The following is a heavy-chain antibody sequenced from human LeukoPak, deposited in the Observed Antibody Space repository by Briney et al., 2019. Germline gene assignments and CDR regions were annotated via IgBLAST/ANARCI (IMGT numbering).Heavy chain of an antibody. CDR3: ARGGHYGDYVDY. Sequence: GGSLRLSCEASGFTFTTYSMTWVRQAPGKGLEWVSIISSGSSAIFSADALKGRFTISRDDAKNSLYLQMNSLRAEDTAVYYCARGGHYGDYVDYWGQGTLVTVSS. D-gene: IGHD4-17*01. V-gene: IGHV3-21*01. CDR2: ISSGSSAI. J-gene: IGHJ4*02. CDR1: GFTFTTYS.